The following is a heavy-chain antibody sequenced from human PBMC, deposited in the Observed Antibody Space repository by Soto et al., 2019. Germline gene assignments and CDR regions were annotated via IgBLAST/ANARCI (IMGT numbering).Heavy chain of an antibody. Sequence: QVQLVQSGAEVRKPGASVTVSCRSSGDSFNDYYIHWVRQAPGQGFEWMGWINPNGGVTKYAQKFQGWVSMTRDTSIRTVYMQLSRLRSDDTAVSYCARESGGATATLDYYYFHMDVWGTGTTVTVSS. CDR2: INPNGGVT. D-gene: IGHD5-12*01. CDR1: GDSFNDYY. CDR3: ARESGGATATLDYYYFHMDV. V-gene: IGHV1-2*04. J-gene: IGHJ6*03.